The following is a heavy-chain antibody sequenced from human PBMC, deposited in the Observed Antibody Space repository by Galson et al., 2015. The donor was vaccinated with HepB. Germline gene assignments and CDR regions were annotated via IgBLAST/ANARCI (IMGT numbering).Heavy chain of an antibody. D-gene: IGHD6-19*01. CDR2: ISPNGDTT. J-gene: IGHJ4*02. V-gene: IGHV3-64*01. CDR3: ARVEIAVTGSPSRFVPYFDY. CDR1: GFTFNNYP. Sequence: SLRLSCAASGFTFNNYPMQWVRQAPGKGLEYVSTISPNGDTTFYANSVKGRFIISRDNSKNTLYLQMGSLRAEDMAVYFCARVEIAVTGSPSRFVPYFDYWGQGALVTVSS.